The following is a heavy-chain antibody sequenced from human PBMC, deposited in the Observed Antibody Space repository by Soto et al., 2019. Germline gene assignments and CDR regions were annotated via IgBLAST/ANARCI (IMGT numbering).Heavy chain of an antibody. J-gene: IGHJ4*02. D-gene: IGHD4-17*01. V-gene: IGHV3-53*01. CDR3: VREGRVTTSGFFDC. Sequence: EVQLVESGGGLIQPGASLRLSCAASGFSVSTKYISWVRQAPGRGLEWVSVIYSGGKTYYADSVEGRFTISRDNSQNTVYLQMSRLGAEDTAVYYCVREGRVTTSGFFDCWGQGTLVIVS. CDR1: GFSVSTKY. CDR2: IYSGGKT.